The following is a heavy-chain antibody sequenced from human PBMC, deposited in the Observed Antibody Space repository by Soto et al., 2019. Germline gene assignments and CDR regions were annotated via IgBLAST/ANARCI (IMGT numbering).Heavy chain of an antibody. Sequence: LRLSCAASGFTFSSYGMHWVRQAPGKGLEWVAFIWHDGGNKFYAESVRGRFTISRDNSKNTLYLQMTSLSAEDTAMYYCARDGDVNTGFGKDYWGQGTLVTVSS. D-gene: IGHD3-16*01. CDR3: ARDGDVNTGFGKDY. CDR2: IWHDGGNK. CDR1: GFTFSSYG. V-gene: IGHV3-33*01. J-gene: IGHJ4*02.